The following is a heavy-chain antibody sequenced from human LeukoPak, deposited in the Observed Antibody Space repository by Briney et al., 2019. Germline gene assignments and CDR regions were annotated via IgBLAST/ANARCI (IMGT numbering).Heavy chain of an antibody. Sequence: SETLSLTCAVYGGSFSGYYWSWIRQPPGKGLEWIGEINHSGSTNYNPSLKSRVTISVDTSKNQFSLKLSSVTAADTAVYYCARPVSGSCVRRSAFDIWGQGTMVTVSS. D-gene: IGHD1-26*01. V-gene: IGHV4-34*01. CDR3: ARPVSGSCVRRSAFDI. J-gene: IGHJ3*02. CDR2: INHSGST. CDR1: GGSFSGYY.